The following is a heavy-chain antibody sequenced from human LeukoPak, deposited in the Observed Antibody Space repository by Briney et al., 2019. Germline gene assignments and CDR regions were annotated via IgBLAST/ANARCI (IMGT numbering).Heavy chain of an antibody. CDR2: IYDSGST. CDR1: GGSIRSSYYY. Sequence: SETLSLTCTVSGGSIRSSYYYWGWIRQPPGKGLEWIGSIYDSGSTYYNPSLKSRVTISVDTSKNQFSLKLSSVTAADTAVYYCARDGYSGSAFDIWGQGTMVTVSS. V-gene: IGHV4-39*02. D-gene: IGHD5-18*01. CDR3: ARDGYSGSAFDI. J-gene: IGHJ3*02.